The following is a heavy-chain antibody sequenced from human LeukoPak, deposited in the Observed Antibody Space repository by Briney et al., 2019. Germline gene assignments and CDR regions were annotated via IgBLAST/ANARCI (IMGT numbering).Heavy chain of an antibody. CDR2: ISGSGGST. CDR3: AKDLGSYFHAFDI. D-gene: IGHD1-26*01. V-gene: IGHV3-23*01. J-gene: IGHJ3*02. Sequence: GGSLRLSCAASGFTFSSYSMNWVRQAPGKGLEWVSAISGSGGSTYYADSVKGRFTISRDNSKNTLYLQMNSLRAEDTAVYYCAKDLGSYFHAFDIWGQGTMVTVSS. CDR1: GFTFSSYS.